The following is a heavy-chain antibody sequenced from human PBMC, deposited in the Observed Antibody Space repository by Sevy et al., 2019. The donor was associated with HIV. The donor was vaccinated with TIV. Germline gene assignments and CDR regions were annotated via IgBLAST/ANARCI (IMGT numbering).Heavy chain of an antibody. CDR1: GYTFTGYY. J-gene: IGHJ6*02. V-gene: IGHV1-2*02. CDR2: INPNSGGT. Sequence: ASVKVSCKASGYTFTGYYMHWVRQAPGQGLEWMGWINPNSGGTNYAQKFQDRVTMTRDTSISTAYMELSRLRSDDTAVYYCARDLRRFLEWLFPYYYYYGMDVWGQGTTVTVSS. D-gene: IGHD3-3*01. CDR3: ARDLRRFLEWLFPYYYYYGMDV.